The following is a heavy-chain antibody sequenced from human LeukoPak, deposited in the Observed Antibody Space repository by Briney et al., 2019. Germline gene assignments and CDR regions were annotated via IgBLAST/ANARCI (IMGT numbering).Heavy chain of an antibody. J-gene: IGHJ4*02. CDR1: GFPFRTYA. CDR2: ISYDGSNK. D-gene: IGHD3-16*01. CDR3: ASRGGVGEAYYFDY. V-gene: IGHV3-30-3*01. Sequence: GGSLRLSCAASGFPFRTYAMSWVRQAPGKGLEWVAVISYDGSNKYYADSVKGRFTISRDNSKNTLYLQMNSLRAEDTAVYYCASRGGVGEAYYFDYWGQGTLVTVSS.